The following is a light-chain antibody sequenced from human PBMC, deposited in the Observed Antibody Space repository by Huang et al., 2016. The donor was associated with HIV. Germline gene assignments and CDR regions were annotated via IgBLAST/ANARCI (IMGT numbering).Light chain of an antibody. CDR2: KAA. CDR1: QTISTW. CDR3: QQYNTYSYT. J-gene: IGKJ2*01. V-gene: IGKV1-5*03. Sequence: DIQMTQSPSTLSASVGDRVTITCRASQTISTWLAWYQQKPGRAPKHLIHKAATLESGVPSRFSGSGSGTEFTLTISRLQPDDYATYYCQQYNTYSYTFGQGTKLEIK.